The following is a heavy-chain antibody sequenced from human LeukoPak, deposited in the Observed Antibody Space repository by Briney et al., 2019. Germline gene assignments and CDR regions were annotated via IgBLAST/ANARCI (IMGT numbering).Heavy chain of an antibody. J-gene: IGHJ6*02. CDR1: GYTFTSYD. CDR3: ARWGWSERGYYYGMDV. CDR2: MNPNSGNT. D-gene: IGHD6-19*01. Sequence: ASVTVSCKAFGYTFTSYDINWVRQATGQGLEWMGWMNPNSGNTGYAQKFQGRVTMTRNTSISTAYMELSSLRSEDTAVYYCARWGWSERGYYYGMDVWGQGTTVTVSS. V-gene: IGHV1-8*01.